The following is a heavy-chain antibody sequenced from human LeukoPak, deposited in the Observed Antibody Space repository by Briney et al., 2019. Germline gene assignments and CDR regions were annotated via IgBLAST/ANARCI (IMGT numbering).Heavy chain of an antibody. V-gene: IGHV3-23*01. D-gene: IGHD3-16*01. Sequence: GGSLRPSCAASGFTFSSYAMSWVRQAPGKGLEWVSAISGSGGSTYYADSVKGRFTISRDNSKNTLYLQMNSLRAEDTAVYYCAKGVDDYVWGGQLWGQGTLVTVSS. CDR1: GFTFSSYA. CDR3: AKGVDDYVWGGQL. CDR2: ISGSGGST. J-gene: IGHJ4*02.